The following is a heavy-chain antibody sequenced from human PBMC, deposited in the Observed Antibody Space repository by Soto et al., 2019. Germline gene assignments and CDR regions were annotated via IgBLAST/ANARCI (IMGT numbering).Heavy chain of an antibody. V-gene: IGHV1-69*04. CDR1: GCTFTRYY. CDR2: IIPILGIT. J-gene: IGHJ3*02. Sequence: SVKVSCKASGCTFTRYYINWVRQAPGQGLEWMGRIIPILGITNYAQKLQGRVTITADKSTSTAYMELSSLRSEDTAVYYCARGGRQLDKIRGAFDIWGQGTMVTVSS. D-gene: IGHD1-1*01. CDR3: ARGGRQLDKIRGAFDI.